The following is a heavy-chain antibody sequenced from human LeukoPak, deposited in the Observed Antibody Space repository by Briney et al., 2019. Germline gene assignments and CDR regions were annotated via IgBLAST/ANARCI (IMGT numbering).Heavy chain of an antibody. CDR2: ISAYNGNT. CDR3: ATQWGYSSSWYGYYFDY. J-gene: IGHJ4*02. CDR1: GYTFTSYG. D-gene: IGHD6-13*01. Sequence: ASVKVSCKASGYTFTSYGISWVRQAPGQGREWMGWISAYNGNTNYAQKLQGRVTMTTDTSTSTAYMELRSLRSDDTAVYYCATQWGYSSSWYGYYFDYWGQGTLVTVSS. V-gene: IGHV1-18*01.